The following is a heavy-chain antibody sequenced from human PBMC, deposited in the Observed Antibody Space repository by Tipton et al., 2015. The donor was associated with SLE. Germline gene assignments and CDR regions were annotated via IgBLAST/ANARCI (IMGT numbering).Heavy chain of an antibody. V-gene: IGHV4-39*07. CDR3: ARAILTGYYNPSEY. CDR1: GGSISSSSYY. CDR2: IYYSGST. D-gene: IGHD3-9*01. Sequence: TLSLTCTVSGGSISSSSYYWGWIRQPPGKGLEWIGSIYYSGSTYYNPSLKSRVTISVDTSKNQFSLKLSSVTAADTAVYYCARAILTGYYNPSEYWGQGTLVTVSS. J-gene: IGHJ4*02.